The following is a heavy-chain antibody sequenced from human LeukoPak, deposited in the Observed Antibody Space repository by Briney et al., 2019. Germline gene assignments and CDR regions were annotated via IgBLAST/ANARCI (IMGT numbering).Heavy chain of an antibody. D-gene: IGHD6-19*01. Sequence: SETLSLTCAVYGGSFSGYYWSWIRQPPGKGLEWIGEINHSGSTNYNPSLTSRVTISVDTSKNQFSLKLSSVTAADTAVYYCARGGVAVAGSGFRYWGQGTLVTVSS. CDR2: INHSGST. J-gene: IGHJ4*02. CDR1: GGSFSGYY. V-gene: IGHV4-34*01. CDR3: ARGGVAVAGSGFRY.